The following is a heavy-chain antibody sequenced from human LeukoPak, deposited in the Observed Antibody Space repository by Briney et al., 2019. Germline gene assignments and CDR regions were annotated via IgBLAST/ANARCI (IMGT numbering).Heavy chain of an antibody. CDR1: GFSFRNYG. D-gene: IGHD4-17*01. J-gene: IGHJ4*02. CDR3: ARDGPAGDHGVTTYYFDY. CDR2: IWYDGSNK. Sequence: PGGSLRLSCEVSGFSFRNYGMHWVRQAPGKGLKWVAVIWYDGSNKYYADSVTGRFTISRDNSKNTLYLQMNSLRVEDTAVYYCARDGPAGDHGVTTYYFDYWGQGTLVTVSS. V-gene: IGHV3-33*01.